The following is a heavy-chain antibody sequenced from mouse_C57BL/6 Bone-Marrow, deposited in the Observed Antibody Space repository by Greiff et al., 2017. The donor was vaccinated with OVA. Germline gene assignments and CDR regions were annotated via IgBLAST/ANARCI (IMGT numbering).Heavy chain of an antibody. J-gene: IGHJ2*01. CDR2: ISYDGSN. CDR3: ARGDYDEGDYLDY. CDR1: GYSITSGYY. Sequence: EVKLQESGPGLVKPSQSLSLTCSVTGYSITSGYYWNWIRQFPGNKLEWMGYISYDGSNNYNPSLKNRISITRDTSKNQFFLKLNSVTTEDTATNYCARGDYDEGDYLDYWGQGTTLTVSS. D-gene: IGHD2-4*01. V-gene: IGHV3-6*01.